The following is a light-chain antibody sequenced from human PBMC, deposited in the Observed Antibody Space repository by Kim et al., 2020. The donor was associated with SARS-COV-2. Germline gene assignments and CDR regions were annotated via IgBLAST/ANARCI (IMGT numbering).Light chain of an antibody. V-gene: IGKV6-21*01. CDR2: YAS. J-gene: IGKJ4*01. Sequence: VTPKEKVTITCRASQNIDTSLHLYQQKPDQSPKLLIKYASQSFSGVPSRFSGGGSGTDFTLTINSLEAEDAATYYCHHSSSFLLTFGGGTKVDIK. CDR1: QNIDTS. CDR3: HHSSSFLLT.